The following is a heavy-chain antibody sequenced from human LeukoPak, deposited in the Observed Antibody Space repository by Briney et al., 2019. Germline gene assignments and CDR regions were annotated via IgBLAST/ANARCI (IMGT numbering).Heavy chain of an antibody. CDR1: GGAISSDY. CDR3: ARGSRCSGGSCYAYYYYYMDV. V-gene: IGHV4-59*01. D-gene: IGHD2-15*01. Sequence: SETLSLTCTVSGVSGGAISSDYWTWIRQPPGKGLEWIGYIYYSGSTNYNPSLKSRVTISVDTSKNQFSLKLSSVTAADTAVYYCARGSRCSGGSCYAYYYYYMDVWGKGTTVTVSS. J-gene: IGHJ6*03. CDR2: IYYSGST.